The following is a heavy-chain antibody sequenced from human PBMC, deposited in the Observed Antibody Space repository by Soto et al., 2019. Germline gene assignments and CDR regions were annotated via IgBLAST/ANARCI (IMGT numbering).Heavy chain of an antibody. D-gene: IGHD4-17*01. Sequence: PSETLSLTCTVSGGSISSYYWSWIRQPPGKGLEWIGYIYYSGSTNYNPSLKSRVTISVDTSKNQFSLKLSSVTAADTAVYYCAREVRALRGVSRDYYYYYMDVWGKGTTVTV. CDR2: IYYSGST. V-gene: IGHV4-59*01. CDR3: AREVRALRGVSRDYYYYYMDV. J-gene: IGHJ6*03. CDR1: GGSISSYY.